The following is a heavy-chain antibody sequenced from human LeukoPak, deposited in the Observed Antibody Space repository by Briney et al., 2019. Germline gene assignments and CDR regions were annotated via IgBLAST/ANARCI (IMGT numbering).Heavy chain of an antibody. D-gene: IGHD3-16*02. V-gene: IGHV4-38-2*02. CDR3: ARDPMYYDYVWGSYLNHLFDY. CDR2: IYHSGST. J-gene: IGHJ4*02. CDR1: GYSISSGYY. Sequence: SETLSLTCTVSGYSISSGYYWGWIRQPPGKGLEWIGSIYHSGSTYYNPSLKSRVTISVDTSKNQFSLKLSSVTAADTAVYYCARDPMYYDYVWGSYLNHLFDYWGQGTLVTVSS.